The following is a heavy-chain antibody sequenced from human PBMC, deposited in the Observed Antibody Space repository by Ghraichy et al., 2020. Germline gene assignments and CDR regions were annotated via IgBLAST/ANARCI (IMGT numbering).Heavy chain of an antibody. CDR2: IYYSGST. V-gene: IGHV4-31*03. CDR3: ARGIYSSSWYNSRAYDY. D-gene: IGHD6-13*01. CDR1: GGSISSGGYY. Sequence: SETLSLTCTVSGGSISSGGYYWSWIRQHPGKGLEWIGYIYYSGSTYYNPSLKSRVTISVDTSKNQFSLKLSSVTAADTAVYYCARGIYSSSWYNSRAYDYWGQGTLVTVSS. J-gene: IGHJ4*02.